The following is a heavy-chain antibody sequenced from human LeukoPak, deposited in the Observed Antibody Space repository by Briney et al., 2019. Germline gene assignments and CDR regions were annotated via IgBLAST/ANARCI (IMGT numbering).Heavy chain of an antibody. D-gene: IGHD3-9*01. V-gene: IGHV3-23*01. CDR2: ISRSGDDT. J-gene: IGHJ4*02. Sequence: GGSLRLSCAASGFTLRTYVMSWVRQAPGKGLFWVSGISRSGDDTYYADSVKGRFTISRDNSKNTVYLQMNSLRDEDTAIYYCAKGDGYFDWFYDYWGQGTLVTVSS. CDR1: GFTLRTYV. CDR3: AKGDGYFDWFYDY.